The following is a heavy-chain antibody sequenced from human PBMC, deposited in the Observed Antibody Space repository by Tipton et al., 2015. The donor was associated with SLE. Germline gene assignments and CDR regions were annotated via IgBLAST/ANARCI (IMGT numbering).Heavy chain of an antibody. J-gene: IGHJ4*02. CDR3: TRSPYDGPFDY. D-gene: IGHD2-8*01. CDR1: GGSISSSSHF. V-gene: IGHV4-61*09. CDR2: VYHTGSS. Sequence: TLSLTCTVSGGSISSSSHFWSWIRQPAGKGLEWIGHVYHTGSSNYNPSLESRVTIFLDTSRNQFSLKLTFVTAADTAVYYCTRSPYDGPFDYWGQGTLVTASS.